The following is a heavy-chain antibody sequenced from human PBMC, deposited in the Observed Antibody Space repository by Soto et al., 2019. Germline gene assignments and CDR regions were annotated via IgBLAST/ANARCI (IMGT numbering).Heavy chain of an antibody. Sequence: AGGSLRLSCAASGFTFSSYGMHWVRQAPGKGLEWVAVIWYDGSNKYYADSVKGRFTISRDNTESSLFLQMNSLGVDDTAVYSCVRGGGGGLFEHWGQGVLVTVSS. CDR2: IWYDGSNK. J-gene: IGHJ4*02. CDR1: GFTFSSYG. CDR3: VRGGGGGLFEH. V-gene: IGHV3-33*01. D-gene: IGHD2-21*01.